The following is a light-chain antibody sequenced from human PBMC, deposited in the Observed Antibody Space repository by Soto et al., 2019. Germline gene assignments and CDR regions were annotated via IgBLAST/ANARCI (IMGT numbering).Light chain of an antibody. J-gene: IGLJ1*01. CDR2: EVT. CDR1: SSYVGLYDF. CDR3: NSYTRFSTYV. Sequence: QSFLPQPASVSASPGQSITISCTGASSYVGLYDFVSWYQQHPGKAPNLLIYEVTYRPSGVSSRFSGSKSGNTASLTISGLQAEDAADSYCNSYTRFSTYVFGTGTKVTVL. V-gene: IGLV2-14*01.